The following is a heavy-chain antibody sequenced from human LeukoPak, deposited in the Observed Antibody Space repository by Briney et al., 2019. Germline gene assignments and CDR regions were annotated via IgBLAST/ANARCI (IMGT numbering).Heavy chain of an antibody. CDR3: AKSPLLHDYGLYYYYYMDV. CDR1: GFTFSSYA. J-gene: IGHJ6*03. V-gene: IGHV3-23*01. CDR2: ISGSGGST. D-gene: IGHD4-17*01. Sequence: AGGSLRLSCAASGFTFSSYAMSWVRQAPGKGLEWVSAISGSGGSTYYADSVKGRFTISRDNSKNTLYPQMNSLRAEDTAVYYCAKSPLLHDYGLYYYYYMDVWGKGTTVTVSS.